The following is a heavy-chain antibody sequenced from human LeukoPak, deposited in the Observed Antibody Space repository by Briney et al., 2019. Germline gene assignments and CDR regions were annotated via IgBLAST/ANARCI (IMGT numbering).Heavy chain of an antibody. Sequence: SETLSLTCTVSGGSISSGDYYWSWIRQPAGKGLEWIGRIYTSGSTNYNPSLKSRVTISEDTSKNQFSLQLSSVTAADTAVYYCARGPYYYDSSGSFDYWGQGTLVTVSS. CDR2: IYTSGST. J-gene: IGHJ4*02. CDR3: ARGPYYYDSSGSFDY. CDR1: GGSISSGDYY. V-gene: IGHV4-61*02. D-gene: IGHD3-22*01.